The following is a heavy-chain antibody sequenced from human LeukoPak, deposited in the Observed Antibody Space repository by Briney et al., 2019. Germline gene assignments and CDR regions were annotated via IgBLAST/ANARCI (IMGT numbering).Heavy chain of an antibody. J-gene: IGHJ4*02. Sequence: PGGSLRLSCAASGFTFSSYWMSWVRQAPGKGLEWVAVISYDGSNKYYADSVKGRFTISRDNSKNTLYLQMNSLRAEDTAVYYCAKGGVAGLFDYWGQGTLVTVSS. CDR2: ISYDGSNK. D-gene: IGHD6-19*01. V-gene: IGHV3-30*18. CDR1: GFTFSSYW. CDR3: AKGGVAGLFDY.